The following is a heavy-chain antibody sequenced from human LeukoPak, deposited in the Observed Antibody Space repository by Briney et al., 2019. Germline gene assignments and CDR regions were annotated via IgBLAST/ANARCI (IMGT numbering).Heavy chain of an antibody. J-gene: IGHJ3*02. CDR1: GFTFSSYS. CDR2: ISSSSSYI. Sequence: GGSLRLSCAASGFTFSSYSMNWVRQAPGKGLEWVSSISSSSSYIHSADSVRGRFTVSRDNAKNSLFLQMNSLRAEDTAVYYCARDEWGDAFDIWGQGTMVTVFS. D-gene: IGHD1-26*01. CDR3: ARDEWGDAFDI. V-gene: IGHV3-21*01.